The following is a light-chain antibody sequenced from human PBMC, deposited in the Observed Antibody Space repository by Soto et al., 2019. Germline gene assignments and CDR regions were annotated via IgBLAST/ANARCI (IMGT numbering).Light chain of an antibody. Sequence: DIVMTQSPLSLPVTPGEPASISCRSSQSLLHSNGYNYLDWYLQKPGQSPQLLIYLGSNRASGVPDRLSGSGSGTDFTLKISRVEAEDIGVYYCMQALQTPKFGQGTKVDIK. CDR3: MQALQTPK. J-gene: IGKJ1*01. V-gene: IGKV2-28*01. CDR1: QSLLHSNGYNY. CDR2: LGS.